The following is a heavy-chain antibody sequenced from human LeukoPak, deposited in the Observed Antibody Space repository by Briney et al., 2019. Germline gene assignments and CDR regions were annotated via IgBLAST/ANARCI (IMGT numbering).Heavy chain of an antibody. D-gene: IGHD2-21*01. J-gene: IGHJ6*03. CDR3: AKGASGGYYYYYMDV. V-gene: IGHV3-23*01. CDR1: RFTFSSYA. CDR2: ISGSGGST. Sequence: GGSLRLSCAASRFTFSSYAMSWVRQASGKGLEWVSAISGSGGSTYYADSAKGRFTISRDNSKNTLYLQMNSPRAEDTAVYYCAKGASGGYYYYYMDVWGKGTTVTVSS.